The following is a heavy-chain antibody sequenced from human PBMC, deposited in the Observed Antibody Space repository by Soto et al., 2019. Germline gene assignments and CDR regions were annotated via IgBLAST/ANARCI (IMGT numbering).Heavy chain of an antibody. V-gene: IGHV3-53*01. CDR3: ARNLLPLYGDSVPGQADY. D-gene: IGHD4-17*01. CDR1: GFTVTINY. CDR2: IYSGGST. J-gene: IGHJ4*02. Sequence: GGSLRLSCAVSGFTVTINYMSWVRQAPGKGLEWVSAIYSGGSTYYADSVKGRFTISRDNSKNTLYLQMNSLRAEDTAVYYCARNLLPLYGDSVPGQADYWGQGTLVTVSS.